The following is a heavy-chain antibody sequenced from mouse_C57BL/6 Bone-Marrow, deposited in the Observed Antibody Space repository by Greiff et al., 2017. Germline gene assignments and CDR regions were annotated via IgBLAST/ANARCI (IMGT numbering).Heavy chain of an antibody. CDR2: ISSGGSYT. Sequence: EVKLVESGGGLVKPGGSLKLSCAASGFTFSSYGMSWVRQTPDKRLEWVATISSGGSYTYYPDSVKGRFTISRDNAKNTLYLQMSSLKSEDTAMYYCARTLYDYDGPSFAYWGQGTLVTVSA. CDR1: GFTFSSYG. J-gene: IGHJ3*01. D-gene: IGHD2-4*01. V-gene: IGHV5-6*03. CDR3: ARTLYDYDGPSFAY.